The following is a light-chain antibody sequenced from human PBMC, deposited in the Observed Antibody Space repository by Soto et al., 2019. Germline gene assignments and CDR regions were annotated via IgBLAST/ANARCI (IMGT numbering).Light chain of an antibody. CDR1: STDVGGYNY. V-gene: IGLV2-14*01. Sequence: QSALTQPASVSGSPGQSITISCTGTSTDVGGYNYVSWYQQHPGKAPQLMIYDVSNRPSGVSNRFSGSKSGNTASLTISGLPAEDEADYYCSSYTSSSPGVFGGGTKLTVL. CDR2: DVS. J-gene: IGLJ2*01. CDR3: SSYTSSSPGV.